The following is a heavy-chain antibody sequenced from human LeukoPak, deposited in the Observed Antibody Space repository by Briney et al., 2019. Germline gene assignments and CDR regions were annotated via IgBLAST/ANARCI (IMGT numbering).Heavy chain of an antibody. V-gene: IGHV1-69*05. CDR2: IIPIFGTA. CDR3: ARDPTQGYYDFWSGYYKGWFDP. Sequence: SVKVSCXASGGTFSSYAISWVRQAPGQGLAWMGGIIPIFGTANYAQKFQGRVTITTDESTSTAYMELSSLRSEDTAVYYCARDPTQGYYDFWSGYYKGWFDPWGQGTLVTVSS. J-gene: IGHJ5*02. D-gene: IGHD3-3*01. CDR1: GGTFSSYA.